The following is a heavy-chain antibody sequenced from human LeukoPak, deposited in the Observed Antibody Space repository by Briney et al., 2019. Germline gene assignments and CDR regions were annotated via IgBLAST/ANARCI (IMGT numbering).Heavy chain of an antibody. Sequence: GGSLRLSCAASGFTFSSDWMSWVRQAPGKGLEWVANIKQDGSEKYYVDSVKGRFTISRDNAKNSLYLQMNSLRAEDTAVYYCARDSYFCPMDVWGQGTTVTVSS. CDR2: IKQDGSEK. CDR3: ARDSYFCPMDV. D-gene: IGHD3-3*01. V-gene: IGHV3-7*04. CDR1: GFTFSSDW. J-gene: IGHJ6*02.